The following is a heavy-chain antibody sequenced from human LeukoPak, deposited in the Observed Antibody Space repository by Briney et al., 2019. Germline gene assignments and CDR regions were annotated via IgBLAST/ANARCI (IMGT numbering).Heavy chain of an antibody. CDR1: GGSISSSSYY. D-gene: IGHD2-15*01. Sequence: SETLSLTCTVSGGSISSSSYYWGWIRQPPGKGLEWIGSIYYSGSTYYNPSLKSRVTISVDTSKNQFSLKLSSVAAADTAVYCCARRLIYCSGGSCFEFDYWGQGTLVTVSS. V-gene: IGHV4-39*01. J-gene: IGHJ4*02. CDR3: ARRLIYCSGGSCFEFDY. CDR2: IYYSGST.